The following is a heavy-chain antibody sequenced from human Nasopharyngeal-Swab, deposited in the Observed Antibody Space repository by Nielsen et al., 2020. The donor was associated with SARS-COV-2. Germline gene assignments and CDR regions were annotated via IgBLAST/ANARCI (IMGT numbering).Heavy chain of an antibody. D-gene: IGHD6-19*01. Sequence: GESLKISCAASGFTVSSNYMSWVRQAPGKGLEWVSVIYSGGSTYYADTVKGRFTIFRDHSKNTLYLQMNSLRAEDTAVYYCARERRAYSSGDGYYYYGMDVWGQGTTVTVSS. J-gene: IGHJ6*02. CDR3: ARERRAYSSGDGYYYYGMDV. V-gene: IGHV3-66*01. CDR1: GFTVSSNY. CDR2: IYSGGST.